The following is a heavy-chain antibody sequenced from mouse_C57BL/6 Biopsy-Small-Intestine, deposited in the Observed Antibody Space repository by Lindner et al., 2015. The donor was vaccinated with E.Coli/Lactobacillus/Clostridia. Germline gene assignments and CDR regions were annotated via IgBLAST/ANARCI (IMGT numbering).Heavy chain of an antibody. CDR2: ILPGSVST. D-gene: IGHD4-1*01. CDR1: GYTFTGYW. J-gene: IGHJ2*01. Sequence: QLQESGAELMKPGASVKLSCKATGYTFTGYWIEWVKQRPGHGLEWIGEILPGSVSTNYNERFKGKATFTADTSSNTAYMQLSSLTTEDSAIYYCAKSPELGRNYWGQGTTLTVSS. V-gene: IGHV1-9*01. CDR3: AKSPELGRNY.